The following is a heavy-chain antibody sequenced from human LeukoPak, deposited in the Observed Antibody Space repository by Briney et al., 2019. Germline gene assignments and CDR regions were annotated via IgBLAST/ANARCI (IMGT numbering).Heavy chain of an antibody. CDR1: GGSINNGGYY. Sequence: SQTLSLTCTVSGGSINNGGYYWSWIRQHPGKGLEWIGYIYYSGSSYYNPSLRSRVTISVDTSKNHFSLKLTSVTAADTAVYYCARHLNYYYYYYMDVWGTGTTVTVSS. J-gene: IGHJ6*03. CDR2: IYYSGSS. CDR3: ARHLNYYYYYYMDV. V-gene: IGHV4-31*03.